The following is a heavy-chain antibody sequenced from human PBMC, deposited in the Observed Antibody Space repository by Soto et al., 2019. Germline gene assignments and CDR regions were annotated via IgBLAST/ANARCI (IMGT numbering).Heavy chain of an antibody. J-gene: IGHJ4*02. D-gene: IGHD3-10*01. CDR3: AKDYYYGSGSYYHSYYFDY. CDR2: ISGSGGST. Sequence: GGSLRLSCAASGFTFSSYAMSWVRQAPGKGLEWVSAISGSGGSTYYADSVKGRFTISRDNSKNTLCLQMNSLRAEDTAVYYCAKDYYYGSGSYYHSYYFDYWGQGTLVTVSS. CDR1: GFTFSSYA. V-gene: IGHV3-23*01.